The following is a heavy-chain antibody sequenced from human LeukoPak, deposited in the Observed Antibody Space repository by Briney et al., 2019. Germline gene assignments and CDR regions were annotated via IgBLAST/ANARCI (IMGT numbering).Heavy chain of an antibody. D-gene: IGHD2-21*02. CDR1: GYTFTSYY. Sequence: ASVTVSCKASGYTFTSYYMHWVRQAPGQGLEWMGIINPSGGSTSYAQKFQGRVTMTRDTSTSTVYMELSSLRSEYTAVYYFASERSWLVVTNDGDAGDIWGQGTMVTVSS. CDR2: INPSGGST. V-gene: IGHV1-46*01. CDR3: ASERSWLVVTNDGDAGDI. J-gene: IGHJ3*02.